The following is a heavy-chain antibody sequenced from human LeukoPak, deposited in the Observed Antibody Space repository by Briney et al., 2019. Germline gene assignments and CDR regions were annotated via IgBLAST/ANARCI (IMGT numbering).Heavy chain of an antibody. V-gene: IGHV4-4*07. CDR1: GGSISSYY. Sequence: PSETLSLTCTVSGGSISSYYWSWLRQPAGKGLEWLGRIYTSGSTNYNPSLKSRVTMPVDTSKNQFSLKLSSVTAADTAVYYCAREGGYCSSTSCYTGNNWFDRWGQGTLVTVSS. CDR2: IYTSGST. D-gene: IGHD2-2*02. CDR3: AREGGYCSSTSCYTGNNWFDR. J-gene: IGHJ5*02.